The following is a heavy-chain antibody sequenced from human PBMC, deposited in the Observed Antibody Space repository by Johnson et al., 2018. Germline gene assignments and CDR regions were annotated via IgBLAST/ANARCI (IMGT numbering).Heavy chain of an antibody. CDR3: AREGNWFDP. V-gene: IGHV4-30-2*01. J-gene: IGHJ5*02. CDR1: GDSVSSGLYS. Sequence: QVQLQESGSGLVKPSQTLSLTCAVSGDSVSSGLYSWSWIRQPPGKGLEWIGYIYASGSTYYNASFKSRATISIDRSKNKLPLNLTSVTAADKAVYYCAREGNWFDPWGQGTLVTVSS. CDR2: IYASGST.